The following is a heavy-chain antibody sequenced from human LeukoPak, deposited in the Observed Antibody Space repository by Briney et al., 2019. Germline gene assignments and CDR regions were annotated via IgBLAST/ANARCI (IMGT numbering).Heavy chain of an antibody. CDR3: ARGYGSIAARPHFDY. D-gene: IGHD6-6*01. V-gene: IGHV4-39*07. Sequence: SETLSLTCTVSGGSISSSSYYWGWIRQPPGKGLEWIGSIYYSGSTYYNPSLKSRVTISVDTSKNQFSLKLSSVTAADTAVYYCARGYGSIAARPHFDYWGQGTLVTVSS. CDR1: GGSISSSSYY. J-gene: IGHJ4*02. CDR2: IYYSGST.